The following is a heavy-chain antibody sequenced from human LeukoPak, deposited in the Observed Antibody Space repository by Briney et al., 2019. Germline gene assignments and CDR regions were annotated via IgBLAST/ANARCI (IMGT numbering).Heavy chain of an antibody. J-gene: IGHJ3*02. Sequence: GSSVKVSCKASGGTFSSYAISWVRQAPGQGLEWMGRIIPIFGIANYAQKFQGRVTITADKSTSTAYMELSSLRSEDTAVYYCATATTHAVVTSGDAFDTWGQGTMVAVSS. CDR3: ATATTHAVVTSGDAFDT. CDR2: IIPIFGIA. V-gene: IGHV1-69*04. CDR1: GGTFSSYA. D-gene: IGHD4-23*01.